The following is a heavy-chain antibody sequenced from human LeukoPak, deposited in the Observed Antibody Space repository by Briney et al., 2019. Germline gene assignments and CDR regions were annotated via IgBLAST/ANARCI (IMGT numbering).Heavy chain of an antibody. V-gene: IGHV4-4*07. Sequence: SETLSLTCTVSGGSISSYYWSWIRQPAGKGLEWIGRIYTSGGTNYNPSLKSRVTISVDKSKNQFSLKLSSVTAADTAVYYCARARAPDYYYYYMDVWGKGTTVTVSS. CDR2: IYTSGGT. J-gene: IGHJ6*03. CDR1: GGSISSYY. CDR3: ARARAPDYYYYYMDV.